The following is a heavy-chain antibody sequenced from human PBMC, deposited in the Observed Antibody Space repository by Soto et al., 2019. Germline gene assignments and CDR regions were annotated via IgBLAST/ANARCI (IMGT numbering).Heavy chain of an antibody. CDR3: AVGRHKTSGSNTWFDP. CDR2: ISDTGGGT. Sequence: GSLRLSCAASGVNFSSYAMNWVRQAPGKGLEWVSTISDTGGGTFYAGSVKGRFTISRDNSKNTLYLQMHSLRADDSAIYFCAVGRHKTSGSNTWFDPWGRGTLVTVSS. D-gene: IGHD3-22*01. CDR1: GVNFSSYA. V-gene: IGHV3-23*01. J-gene: IGHJ5*02.